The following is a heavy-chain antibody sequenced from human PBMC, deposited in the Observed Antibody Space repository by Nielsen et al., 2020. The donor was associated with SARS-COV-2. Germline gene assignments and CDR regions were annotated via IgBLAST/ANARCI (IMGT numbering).Heavy chain of an antibody. V-gene: IGHV3-30*03. CDR1: GFTFSSYG. D-gene: IGHD3-9*01. CDR2: ISYDGSNK. CDR3: AGDGGGGYDIREGFDY. Sequence: GESLKISCAASGFTFSSYGMHWVRQAPGKGLEWVAVISYDGSNKYYADSVKGRVTISRDNSKNTLYLQMNSLRAEDTAIYYCAGDGGGGYDIREGFDYWGQGTLVTVSS. J-gene: IGHJ4*02.